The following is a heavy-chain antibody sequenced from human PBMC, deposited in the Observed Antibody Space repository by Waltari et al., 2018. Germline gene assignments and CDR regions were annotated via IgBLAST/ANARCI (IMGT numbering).Heavy chain of an antibody. Sequence: QVQLQESGQGLVKPSGTLSLPCAVSGDSFSGNYWWSWVRQSPEKGLEWIGQVHHLGKTHYKPSLQSRVTISVDKPKNQFSLNLNSVTAADTAVYYCAGDRAIGLFFDYWGRGTLVTVSS. CDR3: AGDRAIGLFFDY. V-gene: IGHV4-4*02. CDR2: VHHLGKT. D-gene: IGHD2-2*01. J-gene: IGHJ4*02. CDR1: GDSFSGNYW.